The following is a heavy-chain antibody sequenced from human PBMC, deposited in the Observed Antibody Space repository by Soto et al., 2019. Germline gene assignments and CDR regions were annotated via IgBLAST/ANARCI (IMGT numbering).Heavy chain of an antibody. V-gene: IGHV1-69*13. CDR2: IIPIFGTA. CDR3: ARDTYDILTGSKYGMDV. J-gene: IGHJ6*02. Sequence: SVKVSCKASGGTFSSYAISWVRQAPGQGLEWMGGIIPIFGTANYAQKFQGRVTITADESTSTAYMELSSLRYEDTAVYYCARDTYDILTGSKYGMDVWGQGTTGTV. CDR1: GGTFSSYA. D-gene: IGHD3-9*01.